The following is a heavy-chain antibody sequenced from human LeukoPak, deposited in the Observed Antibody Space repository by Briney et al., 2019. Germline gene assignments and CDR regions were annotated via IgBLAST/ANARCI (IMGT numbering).Heavy chain of an antibody. V-gene: IGHV3-64D*09. CDR2: ISDSGGST. CDR1: GFPFSSYA. CDR3: VRGYSFGPYGMDV. Sequence: QPGGSLLLSCSASGFPFSSYAMPWVRPAPGKGLEYVSAISDSGGSTYYADSVKGRFTISRDNSKNTLYLQMSSLRAEDTAVYFCVRGYSFGPYGMDVWGQGTTVTVSS. J-gene: IGHJ6*02. D-gene: IGHD2-15*01.